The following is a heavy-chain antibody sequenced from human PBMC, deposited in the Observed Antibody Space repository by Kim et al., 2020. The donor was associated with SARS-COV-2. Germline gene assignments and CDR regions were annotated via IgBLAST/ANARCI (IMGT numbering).Heavy chain of an antibody. J-gene: IGHJ5*01. CDR3: GKPPGLGRRWFGAPHFDS. Sequence: GGSLRLSCTASGFTFSASAMHWVRQTPGRGLEWVALISSDGTHKLFGDSVRGRFTISRDNSKSKLDLGMNSLTNDDTGIYFCGKPPGLGRRWFGAPHFDS. CDR1: GFTFSASA. V-gene: IGHV3-30*04. D-gene: IGHD3-10*01. CDR2: ISSDGTHK.